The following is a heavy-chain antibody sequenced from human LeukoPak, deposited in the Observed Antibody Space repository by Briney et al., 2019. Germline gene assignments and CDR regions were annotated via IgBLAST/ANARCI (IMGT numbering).Heavy chain of an antibody. Sequence: GGSLRLSCAASGFTFSSYSMNWGRHAPGKGLEWVSYISSSSSTIYYADSVKGRFTISRDNAKNSLYLQMNSLRVEDTAVYYCARVRPVTSFYYYYMDVWGKGTTVTVSS. CDR3: ARVRPVTSFYYYYMDV. CDR1: GFTFSSYS. CDR2: ISSSSSTI. D-gene: IGHD4-11*01. V-gene: IGHV3-48*01. J-gene: IGHJ6*03.